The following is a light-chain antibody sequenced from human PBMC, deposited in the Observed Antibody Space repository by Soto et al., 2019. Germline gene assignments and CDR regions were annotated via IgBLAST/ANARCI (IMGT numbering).Light chain of an antibody. J-gene: IGKJ5*01. CDR3: QQHNNWPPIS. CDR2: GSS. V-gene: IGKV3-15*01. Sequence: IVMTKSPGTLSLSPGDRVTLSCRASQSVSNNLVWYQQTPGQAPRLLMYGSSIRATGIPARFSGSGSGTEFTLTISSLQSEDFAVYYCQQHNNWPPISFGQGTRLEI. CDR1: QSVSNN.